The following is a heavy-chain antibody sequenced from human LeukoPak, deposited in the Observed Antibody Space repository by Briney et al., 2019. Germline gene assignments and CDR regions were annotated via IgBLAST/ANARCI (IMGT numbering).Heavy chain of an antibody. CDR2: IYTSGST. D-gene: IGHD3-10*01. CDR1: GGSISSYY. Sequence: PSETLSLTCTVSGGSISSYYWSWIRQPPGKGLEWIGYIYTSGSTNYNHSLKSRVTISVDTSKNQFSLKLSSVTAADTAVYYCARHAITMVRGVITTNWFDPWGQGTLVTVSS. J-gene: IGHJ5*02. V-gene: IGHV4-4*09. CDR3: ARHAITMVRGVITTNWFDP.